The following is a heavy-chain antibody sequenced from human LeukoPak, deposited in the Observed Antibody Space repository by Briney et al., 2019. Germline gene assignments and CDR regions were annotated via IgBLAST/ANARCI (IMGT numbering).Heavy chain of an antibody. CDR1: GFTFSSYA. D-gene: IGHD3-22*01. J-gene: IGHJ4*02. CDR2: ISGSGGST. CDR3: ARDSTAYYYDSSGYLDY. V-gene: IGHV3-23*01. Sequence: GSLRLSCAASGFTFSSYAMSWVRQAPGKGLEWVSAISGSGGSTYYADSVKGRFTISRDNSKNTLYLQMNSLRAEDTAVYYCARDSTAYYYDSSGYLDYWGQGTLVTVSS.